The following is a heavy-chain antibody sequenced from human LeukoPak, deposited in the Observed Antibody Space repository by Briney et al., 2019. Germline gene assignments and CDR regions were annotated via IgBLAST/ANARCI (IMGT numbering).Heavy chain of an antibody. Sequence: GGSLRLSCAASGFTFGSYAMNWVRQAPGKGLEGVSSISSGSSFIYYADSVKGRFTIARDNAKNSLYLQMNSLRPEDTAIYYCVRDQGGERWFDPRGQGTLVTVSS. CDR3: VRDQGGERWFDP. D-gene: IGHD3-16*01. J-gene: IGHJ5*02. CDR1: GFTFGSYA. CDR2: ISSGSSFI. V-gene: IGHV3-21*01.